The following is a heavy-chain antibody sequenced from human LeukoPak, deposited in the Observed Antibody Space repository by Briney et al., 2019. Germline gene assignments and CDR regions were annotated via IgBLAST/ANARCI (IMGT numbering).Heavy chain of an antibody. CDR1: GGSINSRSHY. CDR2: IYYSGST. Sequence: SETLSLTCTVSGGSINSRSHYWGWIRQPPGKGLEWIGTIYYSGSTFYSPSLKSRVTIPVDTSKNQFSLKLSSVTAADTAVYYCARDVTLFNYYDSSGYNWFDPWGQGTLVTVSS. CDR3: ARDVTLFNYYDSSGYNWFDP. D-gene: IGHD3-22*01. J-gene: IGHJ5*02. V-gene: IGHV4-39*07.